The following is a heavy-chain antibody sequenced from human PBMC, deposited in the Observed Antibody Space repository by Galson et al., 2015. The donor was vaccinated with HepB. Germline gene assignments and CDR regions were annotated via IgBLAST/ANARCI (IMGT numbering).Heavy chain of an antibody. J-gene: IGHJ5*02. CDR2: IYSGGST. D-gene: IGHD1-26*01. CDR1: GFTVSSNY. CDR3: ARDSDRRGWFDP. V-gene: IGHV3-53*01. Sequence: SLRLSCAASGFTVSSNYMSWVRQAPGKGLEWVSVIYSGGSTYYADSVKGRFTISRDNSKNTLYLQMNSLRAEDTAVYYCARDSDRRGWFDPWGQGTLVTVSS.